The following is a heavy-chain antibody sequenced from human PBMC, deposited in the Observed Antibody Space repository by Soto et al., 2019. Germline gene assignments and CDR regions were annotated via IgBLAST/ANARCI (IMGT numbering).Heavy chain of an antibody. J-gene: IGHJ4*02. D-gene: IGHD3-10*01. CDR3: ARDARGDEAPMDY. CDR1: GYTFTGYY. Sequence: ASVKVSCKASGYTFTGYYMHWVRQAPGQGLEWMGWINPNSGGTNYAKKFQGWVTMTKDTSISTAYMELSRLRSDDTAVYYCARDARGDEAPMDYWGQRTLVTVSS. V-gene: IGHV1-2*04. CDR2: INPNSGGT.